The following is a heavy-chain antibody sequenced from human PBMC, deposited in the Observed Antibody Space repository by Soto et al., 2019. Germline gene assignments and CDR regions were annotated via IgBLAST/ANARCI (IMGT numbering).Heavy chain of an antibody. CDR3: ARSGAGVDY. CDR1: GGSINNY. D-gene: IGHD1-26*01. J-gene: IGHJ4*02. Sequence: SETLSLTCTVSGGSINNYWSWIRQPPGKGLEWIGYIYYSGSTNYNPSLKSRVTISIDTSKNQFSLKLSSVTAADTAVYYCARSGAGVDYWGQGTLVTVSS. CDR2: IYYSGST. V-gene: IGHV4-59*08.